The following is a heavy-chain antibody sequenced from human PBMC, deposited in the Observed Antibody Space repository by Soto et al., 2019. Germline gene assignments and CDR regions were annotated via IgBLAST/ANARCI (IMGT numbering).Heavy chain of an antibody. D-gene: IGHD6-19*01. Sequence: GGSLRISCAAYGFTFSSYWMSWVRQAPGKGLEWVANIKQDGSEKYYVDSVKGRFTISRDNAKNSLYLQMNSLRAEDTAVYYCARGPLAVAGTDSFDIWGQGTIVTVSS. J-gene: IGHJ3*02. CDR2: IKQDGSEK. V-gene: IGHV3-7*01. CDR1: GFTFSSYW. CDR3: ARGPLAVAGTDSFDI.